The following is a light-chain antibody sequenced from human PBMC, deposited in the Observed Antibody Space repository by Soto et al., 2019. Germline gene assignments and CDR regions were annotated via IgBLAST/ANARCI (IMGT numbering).Light chain of an antibody. J-gene: IGKJ1*01. V-gene: IGKV3-20*01. CDR3: QPYGSSTRWT. CDR1: QSVSSSY. Sequence: EIVLTQSPGTLSLSPGERATLSCRASQSVSSSYFAWYQQKPGQAPRLLIYGAYSRATGIPDSFSGSGSGTDFTLTISRLEPEDFAVYYCQPYGSSTRWTFGQGTKVEIK. CDR2: GAY.